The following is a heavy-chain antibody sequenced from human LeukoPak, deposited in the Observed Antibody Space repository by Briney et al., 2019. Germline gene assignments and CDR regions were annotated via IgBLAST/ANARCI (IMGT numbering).Heavy chain of an antibody. CDR2: ISGSGGST. CDR3: TGNYYGSGSYADFDY. CDR1: GFTFSSYG. V-gene: IGHV3-23*01. Sequence: GGTLRLSCAASGFTFSSYGMSWVRQAPGKGLEWVSAISGSGGSTYYADSVKGRFTISRDNSKNTAYLQMDSLKTEDTAVYYCTGNYYGSGSYADFDYWGQGTLVTVSS. D-gene: IGHD3-10*01. J-gene: IGHJ4*02.